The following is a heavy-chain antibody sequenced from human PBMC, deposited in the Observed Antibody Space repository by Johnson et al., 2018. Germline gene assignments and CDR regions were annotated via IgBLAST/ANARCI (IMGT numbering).Heavy chain of an antibody. CDR2: ITPAGDSPI. Sequence: VQLVQSGGGLVQPGGSLTLSCAASGFTFSSYSMNWVRQAPGKGLEWVSYITPAGDSPIQYADSVKGRFTISRDNANNSLYLQMNSLRAEHTALYYCARETGYAFDIWGQGTMVTVSS. J-gene: IGHJ3*02. V-gene: IGHV3-48*01. CDR1: GFTFSSYS. CDR3: ARETGYAFDI. D-gene: IGHD3-10*01.